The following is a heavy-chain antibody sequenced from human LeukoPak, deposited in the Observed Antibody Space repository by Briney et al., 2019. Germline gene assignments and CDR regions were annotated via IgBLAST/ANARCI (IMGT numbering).Heavy chain of an antibody. Sequence: GASVKVSCKASGFTFTSSAVQWVRQARGQRLEWIGWIVVGSGNTNYAQKFQERVTITRDMSTSTAYMELSSLRSEDTAVYYCAVCSSSWYGLGFDYWGQGTLVTVSS. J-gene: IGHJ4*02. CDR2: IVVGSGNT. V-gene: IGHV1-58*01. D-gene: IGHD6-13*01. CDR3: AVCSSSWYGLGFDY. CDR1: GFTFTSSA.